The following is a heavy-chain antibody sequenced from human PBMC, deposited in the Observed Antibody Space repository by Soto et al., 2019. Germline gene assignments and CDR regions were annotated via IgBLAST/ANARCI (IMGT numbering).Heavy chain of an antibody. Sequence: EVQLVESGGGLVKPGGSLRLSCAASGFTFSNACMSWVRQAPGKGLEWVGRIKSKTDGGTTDYAAPVKGSFTISRDDSKITLHLQVNSLMSEDTAVYYCTTSNCWVNYWGQGTLVTVSS. CDR1: GFTFSNAC. CDR2: IKSKTDGGTT. V-gene: IGHV3-15*01. CDR3: TTSNCWVNY. J-gene: IGHJ4*02. D-gene: IGHD4-4*01.